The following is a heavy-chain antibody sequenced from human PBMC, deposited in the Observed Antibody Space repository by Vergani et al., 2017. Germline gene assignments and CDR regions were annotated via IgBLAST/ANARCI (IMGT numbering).Heavy chain of an antibody. D-gene: IGHD1-7*01. CDR3: AKEKSEFWNSRMFGYYFDY. CDR2: ISSDGGST. CDR1: GFTFSSYA. Sequence: EVQLLESGGGLVQPGGSLRLSCAASGFTFSSYAMSWVRQAPGKGLEWVSTISSDGGSTYYADSVKGRFTISRDNSKNTLYLQMNSLRAEDTAVYYCAKEKSEFWNSRMFGYYFDYWGQGTLVTVSS. J-gene: IGHJ4*02. V-gene: IGHV3-23*01.